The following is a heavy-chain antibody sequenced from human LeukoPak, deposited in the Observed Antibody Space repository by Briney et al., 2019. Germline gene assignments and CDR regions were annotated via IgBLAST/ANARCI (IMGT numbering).Heavy chain of an antibody. Sequence: SETLSLTCAVYGGSFSGYYWSWIRQPPGKGLEWIGEINHSGSTNYNPSLKSRVTISVDTSKNQFPLKLSSVTAADTAVYYCARGGRTTGTMVTRYIDYWGQGTLVTVSS. CDR3: ARGGRTTGTMVTRYIDY. J-gene: IGHJ4*02. D-gene: IGHD1-1*01. CDR2: INHSGST. CDR1: GGSFSGYY. V-gene: IGHV4-34*01.